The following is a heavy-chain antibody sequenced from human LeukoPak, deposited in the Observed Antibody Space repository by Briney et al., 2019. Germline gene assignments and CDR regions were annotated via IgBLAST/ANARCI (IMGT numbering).Heavy chain of an antibody. V-gene: IGHV4-34*01. Sequence: AETLSLTCAVYGGSFSGYYGSWIRQPPGKGLEWIGEINHSGSTNYNPSLKSRVTISVDTSKNHFSLKLSSVTAADTAVYYCARGLGNWNYSDWFDPWGQGTLVTVSS. CDR2: INHSGST. CDR3: ARGLGNWNYSDWFDP. D-gene: IGHD1-7*01. J-gene: IGHJ5*02. CDR1: GGSFSGYY.